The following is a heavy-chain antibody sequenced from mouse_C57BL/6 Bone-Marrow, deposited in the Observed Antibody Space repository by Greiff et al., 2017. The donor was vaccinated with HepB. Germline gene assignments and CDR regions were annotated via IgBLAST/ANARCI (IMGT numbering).Heavy chain of an antibody. Sequence: EVQLQQSGAELVRPGASVKLSCTASGFNIKDDYMHWVKQRPEQGLEWIGWIDPENGDTEYASKFQGKATITADTSSNTAYLQLSSLTSEDTAVYYCTTIYYYGSSIYAMDYWGQGTSVTVSS. CDR3: TTIYYYGSSIYAMDY. CDR1: GFNIKDDY. D-gene: IGHD1-1*01. CDR2: IDPENGDT. J-gene: IGHJ4*01. V-gene: IGHV14-4*01.